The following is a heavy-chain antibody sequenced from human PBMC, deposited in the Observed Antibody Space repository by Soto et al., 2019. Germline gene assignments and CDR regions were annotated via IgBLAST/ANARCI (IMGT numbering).Heavy chain of an antibody. V-gene: IGHV1-69*13. CDR1: GGTFSSYA. CDR3: ARVVAGELLIDY. Sequence: ASVKVSCKASGGTFSSYAISWVRQAPGQGLEWMGGIIPIFGTANYAQKFQGRVTITADESTSTAYMELSSLRPEDTAVYYCARVVAGELLIDYWGQGTLVTVSS. J-gene: IGHJ4*02. D-gene: IGHD3-10*01. CDR2: IIPIFGTA.